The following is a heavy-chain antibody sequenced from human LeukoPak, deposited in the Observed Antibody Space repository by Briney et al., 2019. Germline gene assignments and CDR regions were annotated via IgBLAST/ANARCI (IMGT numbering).Heavy chain of an antibody. CDR1: GYTFTSYG. Sequence: ASVKISCKASGYTFTSYGISWVRQAPGQGLEWMGWISAYNGNTNYAQKLQGRVTMTTDTSTSTAYMELRSLRSDDTAVYYCAYSHSSSWYYDWLDPWGQGTLVTVSS. V-gene: IGHV1-18*01. D-gene: IGHD6-13*01. CDR3: AYSHSSSWYYDWLDP. J-gene: IGHJ5*02. CDR2: ISAYNGNT.